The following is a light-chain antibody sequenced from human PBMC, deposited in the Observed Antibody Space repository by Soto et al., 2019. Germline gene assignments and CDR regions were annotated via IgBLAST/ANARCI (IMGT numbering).Light chain of an antibody. J-gene: IGKJ4*01. CDR2: SAS. CDR1: QLVSTN. CDR3: QQFNNWPPLT. V-gene: IGKV3-15*01. Sequence: EVVMTQSPATLSVSPGERATLSSRASQLVSTNLAWYQQKPGQAPRLLIYSASTRATGIPARFSGSGSGTEFTLTISSLQSEDSAVYYCQQFNNWPPLTFGGGTKVEIK.